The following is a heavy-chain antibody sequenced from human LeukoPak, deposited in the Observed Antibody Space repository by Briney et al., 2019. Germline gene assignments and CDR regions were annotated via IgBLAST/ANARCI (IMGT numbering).Heavy chain of an antibody. Sequence: PGGSLRLSCAASGFTVSSNYMSWVRQAPGKGLEWVSVIYSGGSTYYADSVKGRLTISRDNSKNTLYLQMNSLRAEDTAVYYCARMGSSGSYHFYWYFDLWGRGTLVTVSS. CDR1: GFTVSSNY. D-gene: IGHD1-26*01. V-gene: IGHV3-66*01. J-gene: IGHJ2*01. CDR3: ARMGSSGSYHFYWYFDL. CDR2: IYSGGST.